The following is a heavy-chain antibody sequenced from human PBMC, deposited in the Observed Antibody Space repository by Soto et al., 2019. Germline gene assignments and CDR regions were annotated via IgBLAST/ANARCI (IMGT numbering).Heavy chain of an antibody. D-gene: IGHD3-22*01. CDR2: IFPGDFDT. CDR3: LSQRGRRSSYGYVDY. V-gene: IGHV5-51*01. CDR1: EYTFSSYW. J-gene: IGHJ4*02. Sequence: GESLKISCKGSEYTFSSYWIGWVRQMSGRDLEWMGIIFPGDFDTRYSSSFQGQVTISADRSNSTAFLQWSSLKASDTAMYFWLSQRGRRSSYGYVDYWGQGTLVTVSS.